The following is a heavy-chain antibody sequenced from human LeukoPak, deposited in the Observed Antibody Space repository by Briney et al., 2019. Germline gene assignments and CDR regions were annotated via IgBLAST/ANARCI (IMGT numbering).Heavy chain of an antibody. D-gene: IGHD2-15*01. CDR2: IRSKAYGGTT. J-gene: IGHJ6*02. Sequence: GGSLRLSCTASGFTFGYYAMSWVRQAPGKGLEWVGFIRSKAYGGTTEYAASVKGRFTISRDDSKSIAYLQMNSLKTEDTAVYYCTRGLRYCSGGSCTYGMDVWGQGTTVTVSS. CDR1: GFTFGYYA. V-gene: IGHV3-49*04. CDR3: TRGLRYCSGGSCTYGMDV.